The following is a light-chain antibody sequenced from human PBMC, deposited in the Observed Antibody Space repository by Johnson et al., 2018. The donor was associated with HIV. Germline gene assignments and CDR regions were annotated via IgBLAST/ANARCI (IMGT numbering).Light chain of an antibody. J-gene: IGLJ1*01. CDR3: AAWDDSLSAYV. CDR1: SSNIGNNY. CDR2: RNN. Sequence: QSVLTQPPSVSATPGQKVTISCSGSSSNIGNNYVSWYQQLPGTAPKLLIYRNNQRPSGVPDRFSGSKSGTSASLAISGLQAEDEADYYCAAWDDSLSAYVFGTGTKVTVL. V-gene: IGLV1-47*01.